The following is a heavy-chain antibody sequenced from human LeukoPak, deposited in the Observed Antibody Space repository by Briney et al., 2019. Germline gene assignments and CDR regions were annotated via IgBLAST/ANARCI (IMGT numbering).Heavy chain of an antibody. V-gene: IGHV4-34*01. CDR3: ARHAKAEVGAERVGYFDL. CDR2: INHSGST. CDR1: GGSFSGYY. J-gene: IGHJ2*01. D-gene: IGHD1-26*01. Sequence: SETLSLTCAVYGGSFSGYYWSCIRQPPGKGLEWIGEINHSGSTNYNPSLKSRVTISVDTSKNQFSLKLSSVTAADTAVYYCARHAKAEVGAERVGYFDLWGRGTLVTVSS.